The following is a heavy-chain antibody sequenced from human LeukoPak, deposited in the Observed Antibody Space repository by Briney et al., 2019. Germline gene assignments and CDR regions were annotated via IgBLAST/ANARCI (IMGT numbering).Heavy chain of an antibody. Sequence: SETLSLTCTVSGCSISSSSYYWGWIRQPPGKGLEWIGSIYYSGSTYYNPSLKSRVTISVDTSKNQFSLKLSSVTAADTAVYYCARHLYYGSGSYYYYYMDVWGKGTTVTVSS. D-gene: IGHD3-10*01. CDR2: IYYSGST. V-gene: IGHV4-39*01. CDR1: GCSISSSSYY. CDR3: ARHLYYGSGSYYYYYMDV. J-gene: IGHJ6*03.